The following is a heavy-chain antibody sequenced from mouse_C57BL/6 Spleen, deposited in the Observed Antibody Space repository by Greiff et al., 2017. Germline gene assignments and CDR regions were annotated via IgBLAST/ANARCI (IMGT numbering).Heavy chain of an antibody. Sequence: VQLQQSGPGLVQPSQSLSITCTVSGFSLTSYGVHWVRQSPGKGLEWLGVIWRGGSTDYNAAFMSRLSITKDNSKSQVFFKMNSLQADDTAIYYCAKQPLYDSYAMDYWGQGTSVTVSS. CDR2: IWRGGST. CDR1: GFSLTSYG. V-gene: IGHV2-5*01. D-gene: IGHD6-1*01. CDR3: AKQPLYDSYAMDY. J-gene: IGHJ4*01.